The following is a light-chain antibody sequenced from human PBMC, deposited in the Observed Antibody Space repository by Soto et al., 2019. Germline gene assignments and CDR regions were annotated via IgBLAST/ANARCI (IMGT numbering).Light chain of an antibody. CDR2: ENN. V-gene: IGLV1-51*02. CDR1: SSNIGNNY. Sequence: QSVLTQPPSVSAAPGQPVTISCSGSSSNIGNNYVSWYQQLPGTAPKLLIYENNKRPSGIPGRFSGSKSGTSATLGITGLQTGDEADYYCGTWDSSLSGGVFGGGTKVTVL. J-gene: IGLJ3*02. CDR3: GTWDSSLSGGV.